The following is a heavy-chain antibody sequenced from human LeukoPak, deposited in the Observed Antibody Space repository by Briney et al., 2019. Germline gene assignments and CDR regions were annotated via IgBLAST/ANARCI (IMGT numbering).Heavy chain of an antibody. Sequence: SETLSLTCTVSGGSISSYYWSWIRQPPGKGLEWIGYIYYSGSTNYNPSLKSRVTVSVDTSKNQFSLKLSSVTAADTAVYYCARGNFGWFDPWGQGTLVTVSS. CDR1: GGSISSYY. J-gene: IGHJ5*02. CDR3: ARGNFGWFDP. V-gene: IGHV4-59*01. D-gene: IGHD3-3*01. CDR2: IYYSGST.